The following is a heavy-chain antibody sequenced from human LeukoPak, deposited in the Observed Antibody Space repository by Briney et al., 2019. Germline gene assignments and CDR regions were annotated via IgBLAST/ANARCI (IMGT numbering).Heavy chain of an antibody. Sequence: GGSLRLSCAASGFTFSNYEMNWVRQAPGKGLEWVSYISSSGYTIRNADSVKGRFTISRDNSKNTLYLQMNSLRAEDTAVYYCAKDLYPIAAAGNDAFDIWGQGTMVTVSS. J-gene: IGHJ3*02. V-gene: IGHV3-23*01. D-gene: IGHD6-13*01. CDR2: ISSSGYTI. CDR3: AKDLYPIAAAGNDAFDI. CDR1: GFTFSNYE.